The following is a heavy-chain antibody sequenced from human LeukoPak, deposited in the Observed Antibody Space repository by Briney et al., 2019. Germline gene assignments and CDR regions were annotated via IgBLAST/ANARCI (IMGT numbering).Heavy chain of an antibody. CDR2: ISYDGSNK. D-gene: IGHD5-24*01. Sequence: PGGSLRLSCAASGFTFSSYGMHWVRQAPGKGLEWVAVISYDGSNKYYADSVKGRFTISRDNSRNTVYLQMSSLRSDDTAIYYCAKTLDGFWPQFDFWGQGTLLTVSS. J-gene: IGHJ4*02. V-gene: IGHV3-30*18. CDR1: GFTFSSYG. CDR3: AKTLDGFWPQFDF.